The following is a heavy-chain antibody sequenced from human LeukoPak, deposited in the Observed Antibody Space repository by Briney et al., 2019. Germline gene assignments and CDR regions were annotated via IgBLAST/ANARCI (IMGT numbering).Heavy chain of an antibody. J-gene: IGHJ3*02. Sequence: PSETLSLTCTVSGGSISSSSYYWGWIRQPPGKGLEWIGSIYYSGSTYYNPSLKSRVTISVDTSKNQFSLKLSSVTAADTAVYYCARVTVVTPSDAFDIWGQGTMVTVSS. CDR1: GGSISSSSYY. V-gene: IGHV4-39*07. CDR2: IYYSGST. D-gene: IGHD4-23*01. CDR3: ARVTVVTPSDAFDI.